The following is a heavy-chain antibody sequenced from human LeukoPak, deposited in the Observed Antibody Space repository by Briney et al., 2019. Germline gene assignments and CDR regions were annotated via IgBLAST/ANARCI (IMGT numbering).Heavy chain of an antibody. Sequence: PSETLSLTCTVTGGSISSNSYYWGWIRQPPGKGLEWIGEIYYRGNTYYHPSLKSRVTISVDTSKNQFSLKLSSVTAADTAIYYCARGGPPGYYYDYYMDVWGKGTTVTISS. CDR3: ARGGPPGYYYDYYMDV. CDR1: GGSISSNSYY. J-gene: IGHJ6*03. V-gene: IGHV4-39*07. CDR2: IYYRGNT.